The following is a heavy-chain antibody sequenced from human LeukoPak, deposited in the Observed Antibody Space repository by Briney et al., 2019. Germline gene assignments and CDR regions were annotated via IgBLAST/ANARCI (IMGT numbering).Heavy chain of an antibody. J-gene: IGHJ4*02. Sequence: KTSETLSLTCTVSGGSISSSSYYWDWTRQPPGKGLEWIGSIYYNGSTYYNPSLKSRVTISVDTSKNQFSLKLTSVTAADTAVYYCARHWSPRGRSYFDYWGQGTLVTVSS. CDR3: ARHWSPRGRSYFDY. CDR2: IYYNGST. CDR1: GGSISSSSYY. V-gene: IGHV4-39*01.